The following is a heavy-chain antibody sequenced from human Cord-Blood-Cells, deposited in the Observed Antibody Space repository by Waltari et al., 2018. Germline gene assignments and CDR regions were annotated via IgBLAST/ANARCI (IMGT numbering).Heavy chain of an antibody. CDR2: INPSGGST. D-gene: IGHD3-22*01. CDR3: ARVGDYDSSGYYAFDI. Sequence: QVQLVQSVAEVKKPGASVKVSCKASGYTFTSYYMHWVRQAPGQGLEWMGIINPSGGSTSYAQKFQGRVTMTRDTSTSTVYMELSSLRSEDTAVYYCARVGDYDSSGYYAFDIWGQGTMVTVSS. J-gene: IGHJ3*02. V-gene: IGHV1-46*01. CDR1: GYTFTSYY.